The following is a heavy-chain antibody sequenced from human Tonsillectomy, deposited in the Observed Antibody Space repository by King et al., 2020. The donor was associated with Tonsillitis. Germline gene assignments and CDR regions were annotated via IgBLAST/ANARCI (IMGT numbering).Heavy chain of an antibody. Sequence: VQLVQSGGGLVKPGGSLRLSCAASGFTFSDYYMSWLRQAPGKGLEWVSYISSSGSYTNYADSVKGRFTISRDNAKNSLYLQMNSLRAEYTAVYYCASPGGHEGDAFDIWGQGTMVTVSS. V-gene: IGHV3-11*06. J-gene: IGHJ3*02. D-gene: IGHD3-10*01. CDR2: ISSSGSYT. CDR1: GFTFSDYY. CDR3: ASPGGHEGDAFDI.